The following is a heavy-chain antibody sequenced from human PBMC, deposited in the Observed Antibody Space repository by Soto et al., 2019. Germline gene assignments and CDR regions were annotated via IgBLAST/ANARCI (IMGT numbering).Heavy chain of an antibody. CDR2: IYAGGST. CDR3: ASGENGYNKFYFDF. J-gene: IGHJ4*02. D-gene: IGHD5-12*01. Sequence: EVQLVESGGRLIQPGRSLRLSCAASGVSIISHYMSWVRQAPGKGLEWISLIYAGGSTFYADSVKGRFTISRDNSKNTLYLQMDSLTAEDTAVYYCASGENGYNKFYFDFWGQGTLVAVSS. CDR1: GVSIISHY. V-gene: IGHV3-53*01.